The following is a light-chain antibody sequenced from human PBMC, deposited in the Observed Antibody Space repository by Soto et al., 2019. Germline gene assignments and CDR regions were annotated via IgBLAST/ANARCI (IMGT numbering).Light chain of an antibody. Sequence: QSALTQPASVSGSPGQSTTISCTGTSCDIGGYNYVSWYQQLPGEAPKLIIYDVSDRPSGVSARFSGSKSGNTASLTIAGLQAEDEGDYYCSSFTSWHAYVFGTGTK. CDR2: DVS. CDR1: SCDIGGYNY. CDR3: SSFTSWHAYV. V-gene: IGLV2-14*01. J-gene: IGLJ1*01.